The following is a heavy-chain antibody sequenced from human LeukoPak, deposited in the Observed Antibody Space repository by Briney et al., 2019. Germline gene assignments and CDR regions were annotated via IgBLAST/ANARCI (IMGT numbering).Heavy chain of an antibody. D-gene: IGHD6-6*01. CDR3: AKDGSSSRGFDY. J-gene: IGHJ4*02. Sequence: GGSLRLSCAASGFTFSSYSMNWVRQAPGKGLEWVSSISSSSSYIYYADSVKGRFTISRDNAKNSLYLQMNSLRAEDTALYYCAKDGSSSRGFDYWGQGTLVTVSS. CDR2: ISSSSSYI. V-gene: IGHV3-21*04. CDR1: GFTFSSYS.